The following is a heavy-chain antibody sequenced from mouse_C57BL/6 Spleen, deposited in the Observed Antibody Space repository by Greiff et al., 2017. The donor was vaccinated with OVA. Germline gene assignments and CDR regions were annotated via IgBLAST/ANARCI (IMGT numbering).Heavy chain of an antibody. D-gene: IGHD2-3*01. J-gene: IGHJ1*03. Sequence: EVLLVASGGGLVKPGGSLKLSCAASGFTFSDYGMHWVRQAPEKGLEWVAYISSGSRTIYYADTVKGRFTISRDNAKNTLFLQTTSLWAEDTAMYYLARPLDGYYNIEVRGKGTTVTVSS. CDR3: ARPLDGYYNIEV. CDR1: GFTFSDYG. CDR2: ISSGSRTI. V-gene: IGHV5-17*01.